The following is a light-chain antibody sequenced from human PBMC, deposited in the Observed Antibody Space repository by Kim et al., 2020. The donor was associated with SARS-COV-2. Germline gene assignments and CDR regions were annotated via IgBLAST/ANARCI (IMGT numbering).Light chain of an antibody. V-gene: IGLV1-47*01. J-gene: IGLJ2*01. CDR2: RNN. Sequence: VTISCSGSSSNIGSNYVYWYQQLPGTAPKLLIYRNNQRSSGVPDRFSGSKSGTSASLAISGLRSEDEADYYCAAWDDSLSGRGVVFGGGTQLTVL. CDR1: SSNIGSNY. CDR3: AAWDDSLSGRGVV.